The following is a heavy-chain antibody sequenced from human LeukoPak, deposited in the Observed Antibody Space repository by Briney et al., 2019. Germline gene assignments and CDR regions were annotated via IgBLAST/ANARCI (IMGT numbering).Heavy chain of an antibody. D-gene: IGHD2-2*01. Sequence: PSETLSLTCTVSGGSISSHCWSWIRQPPGKGLEWIGYIYYSGSTNYNPSLKSRVTIPVDTSKNQFSLKLSSVTAADTAVYYCARWASAVVPAAMDGWFDPWGQGTLVTVSS. CDR2: IYYSGST. CDR3: ARWASAVVPAAMDGWFDP. V-gene: IGHV4-59*11. CDR1: GGSISSHC. J-gene: IGHJ5*02.